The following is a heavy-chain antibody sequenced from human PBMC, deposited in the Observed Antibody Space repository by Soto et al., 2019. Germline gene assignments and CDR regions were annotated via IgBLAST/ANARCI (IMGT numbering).Heavy chain of an antibody. D-gene: IGHD3-10*01. Sequence: QVQLVESGGGVVQPGRSLRLSCAASGFTFSSYAMHWVRQAPGKGLEWVAVISYDGSNKYYADSVKGRFTISRDNSKNTLYLQMNSLRAEDTAVYYCARGSAGHYNSGTLLDWGQGTLVTVSS. V-gene: IGHV3-30-3*01. J-gene: IGHJ4*02. CDR3: ARGSAGHYNSGTLLD. CDR2: ISYDGSNK. CDR1: GFTFSSYA.